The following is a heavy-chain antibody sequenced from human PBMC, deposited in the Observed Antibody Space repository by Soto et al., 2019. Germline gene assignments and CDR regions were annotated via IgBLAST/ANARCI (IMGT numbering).Heavy chain of an antibody. CDR1: GGTFSSYA. Sequence: QVQLVQSGAEVKTPGSSVKVSCKASGGTFSSYAIRWVRQAPGQGLEWMGGIIPIFGTANYAQKFQGRVTITTDESPSTAYMELSSLRSEDTAVYYCARGADTAMVIIRDWGQGTLVTVSS. D-gene: IGHD5-18*01. CDR2: IIPIFGTA. V-gene: IGHV1-69*01. CDR3: ARGADTAMVIIRD. J-gene: IGHJ4*02.